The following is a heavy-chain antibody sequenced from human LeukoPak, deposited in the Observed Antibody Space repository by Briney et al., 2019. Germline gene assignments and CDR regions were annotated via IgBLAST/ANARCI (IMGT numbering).Heavy chain of an antibody. J-gene: IGHJ6*02. CDR2: INPNSGGT. V-gene: IGHV1-2*04. D-gene: IGHD6-13*01. CDR1: GYTFTGYY. CDR3: ARGASSSRRRTYYYYGMDV. Sequence: GASVKVSCKASGYTFTGYYMHWVRQAPGQGLEWMGWINPNSGGTNYAQKFQGWVTMTRDTSISTAYMELSRLRSDDTAVYYCARGASSSRRRTYYYYGMDVWGQGTTVTVSS.